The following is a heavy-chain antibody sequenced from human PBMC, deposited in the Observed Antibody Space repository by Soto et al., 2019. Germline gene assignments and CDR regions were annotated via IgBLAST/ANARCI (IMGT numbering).Heavy chain of an antibody. CDR2: IYYSGST. D-gene: IGHD3-22*01. Sequence: PSETLSLTCTFSGGSISSSSYYWGWIRQPPGKGLEWIGSIYYSGSTYYNPSLKSRVTISVDTSKNQFSLKLSSVTAADTAVYYCARHRDYYDSSGYRPDAFDIWGQGTMVTVSS. V-gene: IGHV4-39*01. J-gene: IGHJ3*02. CDR3: ARHRDYYDSSGYRPDAFDI. CDR1: GGSISSSSYY.